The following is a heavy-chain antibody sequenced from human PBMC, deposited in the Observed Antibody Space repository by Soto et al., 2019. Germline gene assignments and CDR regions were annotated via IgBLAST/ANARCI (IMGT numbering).Heavy chain of an antibody. J-gene: IGHJ6*02. CDR3: AGHRRVPGRRSGYYYYMEV. D-gene: IGHD2-2*01. CDR1: GGSVSSGSYY. CDR2: IYYSGST. Sequence: SETLSLTCTVSGGSVSSGSYYWSWIRQPPGKVLEWIGDIYYSGSTNYNPSLKSRVTISVDTSKNQFSLTLSSVTAADTAVYYCAGHRRVPGRRSGYYYYMEVWGRGNTGTV. V-gene: IGHV4-61*01.